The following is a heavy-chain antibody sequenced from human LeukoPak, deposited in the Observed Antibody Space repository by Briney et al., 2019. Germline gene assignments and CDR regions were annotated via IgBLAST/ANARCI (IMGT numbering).Heavy chain of an antibody. V-gene: IGHV3-23*01. CDR1: RFTFSTYA. D-gene: IGHD6-19*01. J-gene: IGHJ5*02. Sequence: GGSLRLSCAASRFTFSTYAMTWVRQAPGKGLQWVSGISGSGASTYYADSVKGRFTISRDNSKNTLYLQINSLRAEDTAVYHCAKGASSGWLLYWFDPWGQGTLVTVSS. CDR3: AKGASSGWLLYWFDP. CDR2: ISGSGAST.